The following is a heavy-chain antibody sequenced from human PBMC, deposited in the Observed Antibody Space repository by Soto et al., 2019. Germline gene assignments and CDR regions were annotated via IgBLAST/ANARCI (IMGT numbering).Heavy chain of an antibody. J-gene: IGHJ6*02. CDR1: GYSMTSGGYY. D-gene: IGHD2-2*01. CDR3: ATLRGSHQHYYFGIDV. CDR2: IYYSGGT. V-gene: IGHV4-31*03. Sequence: QMQLQESGPELVKPSQTLSLICTVSGYSMTSGGYYWSWIRHLPGKGLEWIGYIYYSGGTQFNPSLKSGVSMSVDTSKNQFSLRLGSVTAADTAVYYCATLRGSHQHYYFGIDVWGQGTTVTVSS.